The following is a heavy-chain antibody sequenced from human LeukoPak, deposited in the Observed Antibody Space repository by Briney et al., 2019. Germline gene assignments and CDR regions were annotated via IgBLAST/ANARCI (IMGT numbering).Heavy chain of an antibody. J-gene: IGHJ6*02. CDR1: GFKFSDHY. D-gene: IGHD3-10*01. CDR2: IRYDGSNK. CDR3: AKDVGFYYYYGMDV. Sequence: GGSLRLSCAASGFKFSDHYIDWVRQAPGKGLEWVAFIRYDGSNKYYADSVKGRFTISRDNSKNTLYLQMNSLRAEDTAVYYCAKDVGFYYYYGMDVWGQGTTVTVSS. V-gene: IGHV3-30*02.